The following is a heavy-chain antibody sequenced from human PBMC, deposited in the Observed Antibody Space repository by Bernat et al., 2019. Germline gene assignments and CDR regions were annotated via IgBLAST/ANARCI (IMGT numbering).Heavy chain of an antibody. CDR2: IWYDGSNK. V-gene: IGHV3-33*01. D-gene: IGHD3-16*01. CDR1: GFTFSSYG. CDR3: AGDIEGGIAFDI. J-gene: IGHJ3*02. Sequence: QVQLVESGGGVVQPGRSLRLSCAASGFTFSSYGMHWVRQAPGKGLEWVAIIWYDGSNKYYADSVKGRFTISRDNSKNTLYLQMNSLRVEDTAVYYCAGDIEGGIAFDIWGQGTMVTVSS.